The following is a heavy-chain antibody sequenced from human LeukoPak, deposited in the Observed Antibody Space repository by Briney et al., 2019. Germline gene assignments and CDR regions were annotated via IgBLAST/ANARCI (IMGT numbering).Heavy chain of an antibody. Sequence: PSETLSLTCTVSGGSISSSSYYWGWIRQPPGKGLEWIGEINHGESTNYNPSLKSRATLSVDTSKNQFSLKLTSVTAADTAVYYCARGRTYYYDTSGYYPSIYYGMDVWGQGTTVIVSS. V-gene: IGHV4-39*07. J-gene: IGHJ6*02. CDR3: ARGRTYYYDTSGYYPSIYYGMDV. D-gene: IGHD3-22*01. CDR2: INHGEST. CDR1: GGSISSSSYY.